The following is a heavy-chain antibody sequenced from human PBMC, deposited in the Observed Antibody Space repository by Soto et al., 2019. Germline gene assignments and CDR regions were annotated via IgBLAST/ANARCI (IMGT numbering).Heavy chain of an antibody. Sequence: GGSLRLSCGAFGFTFDDYAMHWVRQAPGKGLEWVSGISWNSGSIGYADSVKGRFTISRDNAKNSLYLQMNSLRAEDTALYYCAKSERGDYGTDAFDIWGQGTMVTVS. D-gene: IGHD4-17*01. CDR2: ISWNSGSI. V-gene: IGHV3-9*01. CDR1: GFTFDDYA. CDR3: AKSERGDYGTDAFDI. J-gene: IGHJ3*02.